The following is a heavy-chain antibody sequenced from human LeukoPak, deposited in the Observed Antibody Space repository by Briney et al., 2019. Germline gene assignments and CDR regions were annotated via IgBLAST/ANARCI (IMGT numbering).Heavy chain of an antibody. Sequence: GASVKVSCKASGYTFTSYAMHWVRQAPGQRLEWVGWINAGNGNTKYSQKFQGRVTITRDTSASTAYMELSSLRSEDTAVYYCARESAAAGKAAASCFDPWGQGTLVTVSS. J-gene: IGHJ5*02. CDR2: INAGNGNT. CDR1: GYTFTSYA. V-gene: IGHV1-3*01. CDR3: ARESAAAGKAAASCFDP. D-gene: IGHD6-13*01.